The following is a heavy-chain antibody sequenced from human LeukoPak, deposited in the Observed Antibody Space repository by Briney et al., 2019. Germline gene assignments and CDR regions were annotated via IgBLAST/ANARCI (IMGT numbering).Heavy chain of an antibody. D-gene: IGHD3-22*01. CDR1: GGSIGSYY. CDR3: ARDGHYYDSSAPTFGNWFDP. Sequence: PGETLSLTCTVSGGSIGSYYGSWIRQPAGKGLEWIGRIYTSGSTNYNPSLKSRVTMSVDTSKKQFSLKLSSVTAADTAVYYCARDGHYYDSSAPTFGNWFDPWGQGTLVSVSS. CDR2: IYTSGST. J-gene: IGHJ5*02. V-gene: IGHV4-4*07.